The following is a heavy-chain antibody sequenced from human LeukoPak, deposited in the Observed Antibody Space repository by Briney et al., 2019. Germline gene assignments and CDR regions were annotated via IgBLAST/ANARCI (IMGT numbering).Heavy chain of an antibody. J-gene: IGHJ3*02. CDR1: GGSMNSYY. D-gene: IGHD2-15*01. Sequence: AETLSLTCTVSGGSMNSYYLSWIRQPPGKGLEWIGYIYYSGSTRYNPALKSRVTMSGDMSKNQSSLKLTSVTAGDTAVYYCAAGYCIGGTCYYDGFDIWGQGTMVTVSS. V-gene: IGHV4-59*01. CDR2: IYYSGST. CDR3: AAGYCIGGTCYYDGFDI.